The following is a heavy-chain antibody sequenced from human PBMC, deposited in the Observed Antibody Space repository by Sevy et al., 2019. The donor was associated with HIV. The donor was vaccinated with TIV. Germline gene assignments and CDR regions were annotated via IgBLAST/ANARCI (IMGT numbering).Heavy chain of an antibody. CDR1: GGSISSSSYY. V-gene: IGHV4-39*01. CDR2: IYYSGST. Sequence: SETLSLTCTVSGGSISSSSYYWGWIRQPPGKGLEWIGSIYYSGSTYYNPSLKSRVTISVDTSKNQFSLKLSSVTAADTAVYYCARHVRYGSSSGWFDPWGQGTLVTVS. CDR3: ARHVRYGSSSGWFDP. D-gene: IGHD6-13*01. J-gene: IGHJ5*02.